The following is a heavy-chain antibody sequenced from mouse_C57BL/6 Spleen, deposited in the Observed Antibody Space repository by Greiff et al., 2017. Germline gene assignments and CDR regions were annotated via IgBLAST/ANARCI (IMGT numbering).Heavy chain of an antibody. Sequence: DVMLVESGGGLVKPGGSLKLSCAASGFTFSDYGMHWVRQAPEKGLEWVAYISSGSSTNYYADAVKGRFTISRDIAKNTLFLQMTSLRSEDTAMYYCAKTGNYYGSYYYAMDYWGQGTSVTVSS. CDR2: ISSGSSTN. J-gene: IGHJ4*01. D-gene: IGHD1-1*01. CDR3: AKTGNYYGSYYYAMDY. V-gene: IGHV5-17*01. CDR1: GFTFSDYG.